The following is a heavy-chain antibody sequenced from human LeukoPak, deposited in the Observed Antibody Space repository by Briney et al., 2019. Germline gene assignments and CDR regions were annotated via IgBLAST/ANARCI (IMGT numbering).Heavy chain of an antibody. J-gene: IGHJ3*02. CDR3: VSNSYSGYSSSWDAFDI. CDR2: IYSGGST. Sequence: GGSLRLSCAASGFTVSSNYMSWVRQAPGKGMEWVSVIYSGGSTYYADSVKGRFTISRHNSKNTLYLQMNSLRAEDTSVYYCVSNSYSGYSSSWDAFDIWGQGTMVIVSS. D-gene: IGHD6-13*01. V-gene: IGHV3-53*04. CDR1: GFTVSSNY.